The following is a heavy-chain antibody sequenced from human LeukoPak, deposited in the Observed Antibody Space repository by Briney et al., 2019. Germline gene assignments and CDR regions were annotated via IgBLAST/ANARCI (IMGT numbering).Heavy chain of an antibody. CDR2: IYYSGST. J-gene: IGHJ6*03. V-gene: IGHV4-59*08. CDR1: GGSIRGYY. Sequence: SETLSLTCTVSGGSIRGYYWSWVRQPPGKGLEWIAYIYYSGSTNYNPSLKSRVTISLDTSKNQFSLKLSSVTAANTAVYYCAVGATHYYMDVWGKGTTVTVSS. CDR3: AVGATHYYMDV. D-gene: IGHD3-16*01.